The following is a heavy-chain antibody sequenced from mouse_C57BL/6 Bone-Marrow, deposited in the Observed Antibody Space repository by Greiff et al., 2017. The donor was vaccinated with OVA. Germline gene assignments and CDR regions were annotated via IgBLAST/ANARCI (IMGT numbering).Heavy chain of an antibody. Sequence: QVQLKQPGAELVRPGSSVKLSCKASGYTFTSYWMHWVKQRPIQGLEWIGNIDPSDSETHYNQKFKDKATLTVDKSSSTAYMQLSSLTSEDSAVYYCARGGAVLYYFDYWGQGTTLTVSS. J-gene: IGHJ2*01. CDR2: IDPSDSET. V-gene: IGHV1-52*01. CDR3: ARGGAVLYYFDY. D-gene: IGHD3-3*01. CDR1: GYTFTSYW.